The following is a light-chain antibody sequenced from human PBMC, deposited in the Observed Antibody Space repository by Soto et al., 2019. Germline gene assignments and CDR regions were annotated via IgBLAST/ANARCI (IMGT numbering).Light chain of an antibody. CDR1: SSDVGGYNY. Sequence: SALTQPASVSGSPGQSITISCTGTSSDVGGYNYVSWYQQHPGKAPKLMIYEVNNRPSGVYNRFSGSKSGSTASLTISGLQAEDDDDYYCSSYTSSSTLGVFGTGTKLTVL. CDR2: EVN. J-gene: IGLJ1*01. V-gene: IGLV2-14*01. CDR3: SSYTSSSTLGV.